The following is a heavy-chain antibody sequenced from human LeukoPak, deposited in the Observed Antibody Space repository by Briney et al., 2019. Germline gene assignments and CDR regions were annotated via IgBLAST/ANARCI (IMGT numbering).Heavy chain of an antibody. CDR1: GYTXTGYY. D-gene: IGHD2-21*02. CDR2: INPNSGDT. J-gene: IGHJ3*02. CDR3: ASIVVVTARYAFDI. Sequence: ASVKVSCKASGYTXTGYYMHGVRQAPGQGLEWMAWINPNSGDTNYAQKFQGRVTMTRDTSISTAYMELSRLRSDDTAVYYCASIVVVTARYAFDIWGQGTMVTVSS. V-gene: IGHV1-2*02.